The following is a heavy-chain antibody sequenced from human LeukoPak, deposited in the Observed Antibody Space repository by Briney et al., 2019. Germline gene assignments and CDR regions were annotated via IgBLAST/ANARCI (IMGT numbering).Heavy chain of an antibody. Sequence: GGSLRLSCAASGFTFSSYAMSWVRQAPGEGLEWVSAISGSGGSTYYADSVKGRFTISRDNSKNTLYLQMNSLRAEDTAVYYCARESRYYDYVWGSYRYYFDYWGQGTLVTVSS. J-gene: IGHJ4*02. V-gene: IGHV3-23*01. CDR1: GFTFSSYA. CDR2: ISGSGGST. D-gene: IGHD3-16*02. CDR3: ARESRYYDYVWGSYRYYFDY.